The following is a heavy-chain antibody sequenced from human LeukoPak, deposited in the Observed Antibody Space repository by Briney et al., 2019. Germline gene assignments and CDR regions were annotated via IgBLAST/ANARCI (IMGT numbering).Heavy chain of an antibody. CDR1: GGSISSHY. Sequence: SETLSLTCTVSGGSISSHYWSWIRQSPGKGLEWIGYIYYSGSTNYNPSLKSRVTISVDTSKNQFSLKLSSVTAEDTAVYYCARHVGFITMVRGVINNNWFDPWGQGTLVTVSS. CDR3: ARHVGFITMVRGVINNNWFDP. V-gene: IGHV4-59*11. J-gene: IGHJ5*02. CDR2: IYYSGST. D-gene: IGHD3-10*01.